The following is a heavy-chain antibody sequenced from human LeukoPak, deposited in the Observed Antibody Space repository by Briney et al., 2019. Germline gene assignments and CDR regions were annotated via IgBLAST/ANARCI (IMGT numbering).Heavy chain of an antibody. CDR2: IYYSGST. D-gene: IGHD3-10*01. Sequence: SETLSLTCTVSGGSISSSSYYWGWIRQPPGKGLEWIGSIYYSGSTNYNPSLKSRVTISVDTSKNQFSLKLSSVAAADTAVYYCARGFESGTGSYTGILNYWGQGTLVTVSS. J-gene: IGHJ4*02. V-gene: IGHV4-39*07. CDR1: GGSISSSSYY. CDR3: ARGFESGTGSYTGILNY.